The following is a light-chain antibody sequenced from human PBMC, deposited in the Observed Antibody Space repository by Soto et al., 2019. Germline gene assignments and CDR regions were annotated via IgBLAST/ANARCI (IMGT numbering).Light chain of an antibody. CDR2: EVS. V-gene: IGLV2-14*01. CDR1: SSDVGGYDY. Sequence: QSALTQPPSASGSPGQSVTISCTGTSSDVGGYDYVSWYQQLPGKAPKLVIYEVSNRPSGVSNRFSGSKSANTASLTISGLQAEDEAAYYCSSYTTSSIWVFGGGTKLTVL. J-gene: IGLJ3*02. CDR3: SSYTTSSIWV.